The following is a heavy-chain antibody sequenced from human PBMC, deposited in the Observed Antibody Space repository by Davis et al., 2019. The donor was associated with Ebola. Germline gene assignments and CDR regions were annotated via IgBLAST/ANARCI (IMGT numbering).Heavy chain of an antibody. CDR1: GFTFSNYW. CDR2: IKPDGSDK. D-gene: IGHD3-16*01. V-gene: IGHV3-7*01. J-gene: IGHJ4*02. Sequence: GESLKISCAASGFTFSNYWMTWVRQAPGKGPEWVGKIKPDGSDKYYLDSVKGRFTISRDNAENSLFLQMNSLRDEDTAVYYCASSYEWPHSLRYWGQGTLVTVSS. CDR3: ASSYEWPHSLRY.